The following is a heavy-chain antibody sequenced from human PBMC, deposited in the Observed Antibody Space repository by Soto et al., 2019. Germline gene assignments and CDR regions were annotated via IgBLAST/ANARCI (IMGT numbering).Heavy chain of an antibody. J-gene: IGHJ4*02. CDR2: IIPIFGTA. V-gene: IGHV1-69*13. Sequence: VASVKVSCKASGGTFSSYAISWVRQAPGQGLEWMGGIIPIFGTANYAQKFQGRVTITADESTSTAYMELSSLRSEDTAVYYCARDGKAARPELWGQGTLVTVSS. CDR3: ARDGKAARPEL. CDR1: GGTFSSYA. D-gene: IGHD6-6*01.